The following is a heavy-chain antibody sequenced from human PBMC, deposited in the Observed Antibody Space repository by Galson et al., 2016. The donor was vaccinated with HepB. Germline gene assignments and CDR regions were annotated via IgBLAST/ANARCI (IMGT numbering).Heavy chain of an antibody. CDR3: VEQRKGAPYGMDV. V-gene: IGHV3-48*02. J-gene: IGHJ6*02. D-gene: IGHD1/OR15-1a*01. Sequence: STYAMSWVRQAPGKGLEWVSYISSSSSTIYYADSVKGRFTISRDNAKNSLYLQMNSLRDEDTAVYYCVEQRKGAPYGMDVWGQGTTVTVSS. CDR1: STYA. CDR2: ISSSSSTI.